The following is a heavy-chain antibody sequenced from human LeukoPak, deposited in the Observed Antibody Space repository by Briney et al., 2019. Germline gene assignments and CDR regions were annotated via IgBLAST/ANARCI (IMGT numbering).Heavy chain of an antibody. CDR2: INHSGST. J-gene: IGHJ6*03. V-gene: IGHV4-34*01. D-gene: IGHD3-3*01. CDR1: GGSFSGYY. Sequence: SETLSLTCAVYGGSFSGYYWSWIRQPPGKGLEWIGEINHSGSTNYNPSLKSRVTISVDTSKNQFSLKLSSVTAADTAVYYCARGVLRFLGWLSPSYYYYMDVWGKGTTVTVSS. CDR3: ARGVLRFLGWLSPSYYYYMDV.